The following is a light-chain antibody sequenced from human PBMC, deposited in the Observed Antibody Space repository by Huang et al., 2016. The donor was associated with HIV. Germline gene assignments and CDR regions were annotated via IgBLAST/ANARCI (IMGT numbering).Light chain of an antibody. CDR1: QSVLYSSTNKKY. V-gene: IGKV4-1*01. Sequence: DIVMTQSPDSLAVSLGERATINCKSSQSVLYSSTNKKYLAWYQKKPGQPPKLLIYCVSTRESGVPYRFSGSGSGTDFTLTISSLQAEDVAVYYCQQYYSTPPLFGQGTKLEIK. J-gene: IGKJ2*01. CDR3: QQYYSTPPL. CDR2: CVS.